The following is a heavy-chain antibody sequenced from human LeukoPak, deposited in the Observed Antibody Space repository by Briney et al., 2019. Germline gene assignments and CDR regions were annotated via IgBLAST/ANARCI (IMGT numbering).Heavy chain of an antibody. J-gene: IGHJ5*02. CDR1: GFTVSSNY. V-gene: IGHV3-53*01. D-gene: IGHD6-6*01. CDR3: ARGEGLAARLWFDP. Sequence: RGSLRLSCAASGFTVSSNYMSWVRQAPGKGLEWVSVIYRGGSTYYADSVKGRFTISRDNSKNTLYLQMNSLRAEDTAVYYCARGEGLAARLWFDPWGQGTLVTVSS. CDR2: IYRGGST.